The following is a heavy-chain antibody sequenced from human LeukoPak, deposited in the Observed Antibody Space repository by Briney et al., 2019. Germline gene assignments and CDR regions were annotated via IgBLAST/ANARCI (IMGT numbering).Heavy chain of an antibody. V-gene: IGHV4-61*03. CDR1: GGSVSSGSDY. D-gene: IGHD6-19*01. J-gene: IGHJ4*02. Sequence: PSETLSLTCTVSGGSVSSGSDYWSWIRQPPGKGLEWIGYIYSSGSTNYSPSLKSRVTISLDTSKNHFSLKLSSVTAADTAVYYCTRVIRGWIDYWGQGTLVTVSS. CDR3: TRVIRGWIDY. CDR2: IYSSGST.